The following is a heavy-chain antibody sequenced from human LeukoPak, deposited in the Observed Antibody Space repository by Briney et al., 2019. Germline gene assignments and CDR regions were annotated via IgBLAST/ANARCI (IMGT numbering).Heavy chain of an antibody. Sequence: SETLSLTCTVSGGSISSYYWSWIRQPAGKGLEWIGRIYTSGSTNYNPSLKSRVTMSVDTSKNQFSLKLSSVTAADTAVYYCAKDNLGDYVYSYYYYMDVWGKGTTVTVSS. CDR1: GGSISSYY. D-gene: IGHD4-17*01. V-gene: IGHV4-4*07. CDR2: IYTSGST. CDR3: AKDNLGDYVYSYYYYMDV. J-gene: IGHJ6*03.